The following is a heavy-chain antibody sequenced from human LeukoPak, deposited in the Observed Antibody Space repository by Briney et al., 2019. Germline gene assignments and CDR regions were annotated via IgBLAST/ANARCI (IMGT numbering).Heavy chain of an antibody. CDR3: ARDIGDVPYNWFDP. D-gene: IGHD2-2*01. Sequence: GGSLRLSCAASGFTFDDYAMHWVRQAPGKGLEWVSLISGDGGSTYYADSVKGRFTISRHNSKNSLYLQMNSLRTEDTALYYCARDIGDVPYNWFDPWGRGTLVTVSS. V-gene: IGHV3-43*02. J-gene: IGHJ5*02. CDR2: ISGDGGST. CDR1: GFTFDDYA.